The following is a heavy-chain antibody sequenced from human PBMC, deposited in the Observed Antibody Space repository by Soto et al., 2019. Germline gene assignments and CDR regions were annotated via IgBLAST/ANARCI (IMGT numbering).Heavy chain of an antibody. CDR3: AASYGSGYRAFDY. J-gene: IGHJ4*02. CDR2: VNPIVSMS. CDR1: GDTFSFYT. D-gene: IGHD3-10*01. V-gene: IGHV1-69*02. Sequence: QVQLVQSGAEVRKPGSSVKFSCKASGDTFSFYTINWVRQAPGLGLEWMGRVNPIVSMSNYAQKFQGRVTITADKSTNTAYMQLSSLRSEDTAIYYCAASYGSGYRAFDYWGQGALVTVSS.